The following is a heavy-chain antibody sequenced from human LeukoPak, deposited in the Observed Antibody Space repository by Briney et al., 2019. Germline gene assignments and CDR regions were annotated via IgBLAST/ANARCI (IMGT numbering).Heavy chain of an antibody. D-gene: IGHD1-1*01. CDR3: AKSGSRSNLFDY. Sequence: GGSLRLSCGVSGFTFSSYAMSWVRQAPGKGLEWVSAISGSGGSTYYADSVKGRFTISRDNSKNTLYLQMNSLRAEDTAVYYCAKSGSRSNLFDYWGQGTLVTVSS. CDR1: GFTFSSYA. J-gene: IGHJ4*02. CDR2: ISGSGGST. V-gene: IGHV3-23*01.